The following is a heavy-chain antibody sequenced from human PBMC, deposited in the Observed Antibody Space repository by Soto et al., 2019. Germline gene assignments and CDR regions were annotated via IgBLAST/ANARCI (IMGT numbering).Heavy chain of an antibody. CDR2: IWYDGSNK. CDR1: GFTFSSYG. V-gene: IGHV3-33*01. D-gene: IGHD5-12*01. Sequence: GGSLRLSCAASGFTFSSYGMHWVRQAPGKGLEWVAVIWYDGSNKYYADSVKGRFTISRDNSKNTLYLQMNSLRAEDTVVYYCASQFVDIVATISDYYYGMDVWGQGTTVTVSS. CDR3: ASQFVDIVATISDYYYGMDV. J-gene: IGHJ6*02.